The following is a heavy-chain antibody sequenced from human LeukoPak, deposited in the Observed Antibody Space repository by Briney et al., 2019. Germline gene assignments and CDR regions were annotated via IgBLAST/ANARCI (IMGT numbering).Heavy chain of an antibody. Sequence: PSETLSLTCTVSGGSISSSSYYWAWIRQPPGKGLEWIGSIYYSGNTYYKSSLKSRVTIAVDTSKNQFSLKLSSVTAADTAVYYCARDSIYGSVDYWGQGTLVTVSS. V-gene: IGHV4-39*07. CDR1: GGSISSSSYY. J-gene: IGHJ4*02. CDR3: ARDSIYGSVDY. CDR2: IYYSGNT. D-gene: IGHD3-10*01.